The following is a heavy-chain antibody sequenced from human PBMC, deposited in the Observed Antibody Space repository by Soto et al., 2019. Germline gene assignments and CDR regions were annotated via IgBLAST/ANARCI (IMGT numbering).Heavy chain of an antibody. CDR1: GGSISSYY. CDR2: IYYSGST. D-gene: IGHD2-21*02. V-gene: IGHV4-59*01. J-gene: IGHJ4*02. Sequence: PSETLSLTCTVSGGSISSYYWSWIRQPPGKGLEWIGYIYYSGSTNYNPSLKSRVTISVDTSKNQFSLKLSSVTAADTAVYYCARGGLLRSGYFDYWGQGTLVTVSS. CDR3: ARGGLLRSGYFDY.